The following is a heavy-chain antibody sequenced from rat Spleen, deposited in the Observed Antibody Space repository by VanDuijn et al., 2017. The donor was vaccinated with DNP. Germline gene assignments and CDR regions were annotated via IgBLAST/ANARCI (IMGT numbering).Heavy chain of an antibody. D-gene: IGHD1-2*01. CDR1: GFTFNNYW. V-gene: IGHV5-31*01. CDR2: ITTSGGST. J-gene: IGHJ2*01. Sequence: EVQLVESGGDLVQPGRSLKLSCVASGFTFNNYWMTWIRQVPGKGLEWIASITTSGGSTYYPDFVKGRFTISRDNAKNTLDLQMNSLRSEDTATYYCARSYTAYFDYWGQGVMVTVSS. CDR3: ARSYTAYFDY.